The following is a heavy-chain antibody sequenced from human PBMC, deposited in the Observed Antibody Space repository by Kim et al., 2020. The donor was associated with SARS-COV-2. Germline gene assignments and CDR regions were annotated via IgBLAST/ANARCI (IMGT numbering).Heavy chain of an antibody. CDR2: IYYSGST. CDR3: ARHVPAQQLAPQFDY. Sequence: SETLSLTCTVSGGSISSSSYYWGWIRQPPGKGLEWIGSIYYSGSTYYNPSLKSRVTISVDTSKNQFSLKLSSVTAADTAVYYCARHVPAQQLAPQFDYWGQGTLVTVSS. CDR1: GGSISSSSYY. D-gene: IGHD6-13*01. J-gene: IGHJ4*02. V-gene: IGHV4-39*01.